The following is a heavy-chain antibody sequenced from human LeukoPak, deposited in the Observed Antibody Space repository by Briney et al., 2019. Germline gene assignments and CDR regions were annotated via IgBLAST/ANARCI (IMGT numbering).Heavy chain of an antibody. CDR2: INPSGGST. Sequence: ASVKVSCKASGYTFTSYYMHWVRQAPGQGLEWMGIINPSGGSTSYAQKFQGRVTMTRDMSTSTVYMELSSLRSEDTAVYYCARAASVTCSSTSCYGHYSYYYMDVWGKGTTVTVSS. CDR1: GYTFTSYY. J-gene: IGHJ6*03. V-gene: IGHV1-46*01. D-gene: IGHD2-2*01. CDR3: ARAASVTCSSTSCYGHYSYYYMDV.